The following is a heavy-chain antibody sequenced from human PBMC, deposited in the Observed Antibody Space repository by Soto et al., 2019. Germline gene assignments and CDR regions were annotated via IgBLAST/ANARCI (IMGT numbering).Heavy chain of an antibody. J-gene: IGHJ4*02. CDR2: ISSSSSYI. CDR3: ARVVSYSGYFDY. Sequence: EVQLVESGGGLVKPGGSLRLSCAASGFTFSSYSMNWVRQAPGKGLEWVSSISSSSSYIYYADSVKGRFTISRDNAKNSLYLQMNSLRAEDTAVYYCARVVSYSGYFDYWGQGTLVTVSS. D-gene: IGHD1-26*01. CDR1: GFTFSSYS. V-gene: IGHV3-21*01.